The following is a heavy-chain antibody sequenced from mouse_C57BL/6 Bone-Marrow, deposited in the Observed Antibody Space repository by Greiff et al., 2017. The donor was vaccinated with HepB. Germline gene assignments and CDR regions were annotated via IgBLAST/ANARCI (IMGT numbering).Heavy chain of an antibody. V-gene: IGHV1-55*01. CDR2: IYPGSGST. CDR1: GYTFTSYW. Sequence: QVQLKQPGAELVKPGASVKMSCKASGYTFTSYWITWVKQRPGQGLEWIGDIYPGSGSTNYNEKFKSKATLTVDTSSSTAYMQLSSLTSEDSAVYYCARFRYGSRRWYFDVWGTGTTVTVSS. CDR3: ARFRYGSRRWYFDV. D-gene: IGHD1-1*01. J-gene: IGHJ1*03.